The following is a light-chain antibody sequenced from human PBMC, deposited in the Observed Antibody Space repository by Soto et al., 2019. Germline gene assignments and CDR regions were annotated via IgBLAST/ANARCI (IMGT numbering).Light chain of an antibody. J-gene: IGLJ2*01. CDR2: DVS. Sequence: QSALTQPASVSGSPGQSITISCTGTSSDVGGYNYVSWYQQHPGKAPKLMIYDVSNRPSRVSNRFSGSKSGNTASLSISGLQAEDEADCYCSSYTSSSTLYVVFGGGTKLTVL. CDR1: SSDVGGYNY. V-gene: IGLV2-14*01. CDR3: SSYTSSSTLYVV.